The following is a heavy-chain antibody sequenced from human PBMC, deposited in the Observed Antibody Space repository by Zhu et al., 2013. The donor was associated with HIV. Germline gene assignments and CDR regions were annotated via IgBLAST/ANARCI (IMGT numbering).Heavy chain of an antibody. V-gene: IGHV1-2*02. CDR1: GYRFTAYY. CDR2: INPNSGGT. J-gene: IGHJ4*02. D-gene: IGHD1-26*01. CDR3: ARSLVGPTPFRY. Sequence: QSGTEVKRPGASVKLSCKPSGYRFTAYYIHWVRQAPGQGLEWMGWINPNSGGTNYAQKFQGRVTMTRDTSITTAYMELTSLRSDDTAVYYCARSLVGPTPFRYWGQGTLVTVSS.